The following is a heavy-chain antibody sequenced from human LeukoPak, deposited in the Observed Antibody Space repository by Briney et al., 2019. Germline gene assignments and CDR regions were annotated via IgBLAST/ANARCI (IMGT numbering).Heavy chain of an antibody. CDR2: INEDGSEK. J-gene: IGHJ4*02. Sequence: PGGSLRLSCAASGFTFSRYSMTWVRQAPGKGLEWVANINEDGSEKYYVDSVKGRFTISRDNAKNSLYLQMSSLRPEDTAVYYYARADSITGSDYWGQGTLVTVSS. D-gene: IGHD1-20*01. CDR3: ARADSITGSDY. V-gene: IGHV3-7*01. CDR1: GFTFSRYS.